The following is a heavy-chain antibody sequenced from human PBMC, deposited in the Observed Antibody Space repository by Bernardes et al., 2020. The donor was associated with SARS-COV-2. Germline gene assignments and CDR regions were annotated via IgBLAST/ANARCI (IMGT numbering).Heavy chain of an antibody. D-gene: IGHD3-3*02. CDR3: ARGLSAVGFLEWLLYGY. V-gene: IGHV1-2*02. CDR1: GYTFTGYY. J-gene: IGHJ4*02. CDR2: INPNSGGT. Sequence: ASVKVSCKASGYTFTGYYMHWVRQAPGQGLEWMGWINPNSGGTNYAQKFQGRVTMTRDTSISTAYMELSRLRSDDTAVYYCARGLSAVGFLEWLLYGYWGQGTLVTVSS.